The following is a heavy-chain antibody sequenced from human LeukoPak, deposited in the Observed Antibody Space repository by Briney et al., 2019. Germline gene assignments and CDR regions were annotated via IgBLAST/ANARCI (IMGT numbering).Heavy chain of an antibody. CDR1: GFTFSSYS. D-gene: IGHD1-26*01. CDR3: ARLCMVGTKSAFDI. V-gene: IGHV3-21*01. J-gene: IGHJ3*02. Sequence: PGGSLRLSCAASGFTFSSYSMNWVRQAPGKGLEWVSSISSSSSYIYYADSVKGRFTISRDNAKNSLYLQMNSLRAEDTAVYYCARLCMVGTKSAFDIWGQGTMVTVSS. CDR2: ISSSSSYI.